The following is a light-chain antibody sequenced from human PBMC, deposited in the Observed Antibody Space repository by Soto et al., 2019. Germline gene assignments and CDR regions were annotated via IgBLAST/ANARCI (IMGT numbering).Light chain of an antibody. CDR1: SSDVGGYDY. V-gene: IGLV2-14*01. Sequence: QSVLTQPASVSGSPGQSITISCTGTSSDVGGYDYVSWYQQHPGKAPKLMIYEVSNRPSGVSNRFSGSKSGNTASLTISGLQAEDEADYYCSSYTSSSTLEVVFGEGTKLTVL. CDR3: SSYTSSSTLEVV. CDR2: EVS. J-gene: IGLJ2*01.